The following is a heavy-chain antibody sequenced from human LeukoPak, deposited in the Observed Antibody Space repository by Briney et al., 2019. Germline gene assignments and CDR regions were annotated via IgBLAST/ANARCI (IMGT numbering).Heavy chain of an antibody. CDR2: ISGSGGST. CDR1: GFTFSSYA. V-gene: IGHV3-23*01. Sequence: GGPLRLSCAASGFTFSSYAMSWVRQAPGKGLEWVSAISGSGGSTYYADSAKGRFTISRDNSKNTLYLQMNSLRAEDTAVYYCAKDRRAAMVYYFDYWGQGTLVTVSS. CDR3: AKDRRAAMVYYFDY. D-gene: IGHD5-18*01. J-gene: IGHJ4*02.